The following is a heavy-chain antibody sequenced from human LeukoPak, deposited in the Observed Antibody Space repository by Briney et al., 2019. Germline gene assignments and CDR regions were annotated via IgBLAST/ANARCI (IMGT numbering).Heavy chain of an antibody. V-gene: IGHV3-23*01. J-gene: IGHJ6*03. Sequence: GGSLRLSCAASGFTFSSYAMSWVRQAPGKGLEWVSAISGSGGSTYYADSVKGRFTISRDNSKNTLYLQMNSLRAEDTAVYYCCSVTVTTPHYYMDVWGKGTTVTVSS. CDR1: GFTFSSYA. CDR2: ISGSGGST. CDR3: CSVTVTTPHYYMDV. D-gene: IGHD4-17*01.